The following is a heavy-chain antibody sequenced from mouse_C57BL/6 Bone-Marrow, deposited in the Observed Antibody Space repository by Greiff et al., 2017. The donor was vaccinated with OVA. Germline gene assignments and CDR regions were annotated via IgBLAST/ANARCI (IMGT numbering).Heavy chain of an antibody. V-gene: IGHV5-6*01. Sequence: EVQVVESGGDLVKPGGSLKLSCAASGFTFSSYGMSWVRQTPDKRLEWVATISSGGSYTYYPDSVKGRFTISRDNAKNTLYLQMSSLKSEDTAMYYCAREGLAWFAYWGQGTLVTVSA. CDR3: AREGLAWFAY. CDR1: GFTFSSYG. J-gene: IGHJ3*01. D-gene: IGHD3-3*01. CDR2: ISSGGSYT.